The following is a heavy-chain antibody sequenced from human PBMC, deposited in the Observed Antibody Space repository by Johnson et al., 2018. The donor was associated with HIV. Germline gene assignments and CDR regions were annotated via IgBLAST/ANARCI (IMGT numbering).Heavy chain of an antibody. V-gene: IGHV3-20*04. CDR1: GFTFDDYG. D-gene: IGHD3-16*01. CDR3: ARVNYAVTNHDSNAFDI. J-gene: IGHJ3*02. Sequence: VQVLESGGGVVRPGGSLRLSCAASGFTFDDYGMNWVRQAPGKGLEWVSTINWNGGNTGYADSVKGRFTISRDNAKNSLYLQMSSLRAEDTALYYCARVNYAVTNHDSNAFDIWGQGTVVSVSS. CDR2: INWNGGNT.